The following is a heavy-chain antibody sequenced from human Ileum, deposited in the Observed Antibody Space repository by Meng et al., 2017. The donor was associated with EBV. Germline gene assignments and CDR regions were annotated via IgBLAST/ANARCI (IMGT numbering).Heavy chain of an antibody. J-gene: IGHJ4*02. CDR1: GASIGSSYW. V-gene: IGHV4-4*02. Sequence: QASGPGWVNPSGTPSTICAVSGASIGSSYWWTWVRQPPEKGLEWIGEIYHSGSTNYNPSLKSRLTLSVDKSKSQFSLELISVTAADTAVYYCARGRRFGSGRYALDYWGQGTLVTVSS. D-gene: IGHD3-10*01. CDR3: ARGRRFGSGRYALDY. CDR2: IYHSGST.